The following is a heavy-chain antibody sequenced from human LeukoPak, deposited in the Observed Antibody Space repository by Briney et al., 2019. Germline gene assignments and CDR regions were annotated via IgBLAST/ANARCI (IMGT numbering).Heavy chain of an antibody. CDR1: GGSISSYY. J-gene: IGHJ3*02. CDR2: IYYSGST. CDR3: ARGLLGVDI. Sequence: SETLSLTCTVSGGSISSYYWSWIRQPPGEGLEWLGYIYYSGSTNYNPSLESRVTISVDTSKYQFSLKLSSVTAADTAVYYCARGLLGVDIWGQGTMVTVSS. V-gene: IGHV4-59*01. D-gene: IGHD3-16*01.